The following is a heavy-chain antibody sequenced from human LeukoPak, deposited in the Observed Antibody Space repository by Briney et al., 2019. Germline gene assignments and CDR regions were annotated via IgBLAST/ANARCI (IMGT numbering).Heavy chain of an antibody. D-gene: IGHD1-26*01. Sequence: ASVKVSCKASGYTFASYGISWVRQAPGQGLEWMGWISAYNGNTNYAQTLQGRVTMPTDTSTSTAYMELRSLRSDDTAVYYCARVRLVGALDYWGQGTLVTVSS. V-gene: IGHV1-18*01. J-gene: IGHJ4*02. CDR1: GYTFASYG. CDR3: ARVRLVGALDY. CDR2: ISAYNGNT.